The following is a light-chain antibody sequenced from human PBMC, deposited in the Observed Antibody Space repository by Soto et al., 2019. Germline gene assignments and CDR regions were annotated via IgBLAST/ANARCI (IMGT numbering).Light chain of an antibody. J-gene: IGLJ3*02. Sequence: QSVLTQPPSVSGSPGPRVTISCTGSSSNIGADFDVQWYQQLPGTVPKLLIYGNNIRPSGVPDRFSGSKSGTAASLAITGLQLDDEADYYCQSYDNRLRWVFGGGTKLTVL. CDR2: GNN. V-gene: IGLV1-40*01. CDR1: SSNIGADFD. CDR3: QSYDNRLRWV.